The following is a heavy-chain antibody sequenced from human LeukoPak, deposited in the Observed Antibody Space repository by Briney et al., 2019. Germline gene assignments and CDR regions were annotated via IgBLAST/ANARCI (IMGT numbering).Heavy chain of an antibody. CDR1: GYTFTWYY. CDR3: AMLPLTTADAG. J-gene: IGHJ4*02. D-gene: IGHD4-17*01. Sequence: ASVKVSCKASGYTFTWYYMNWVRQTPGQGLEWMGWINPNSGGTNYAQKFQGRVTITRYTSISTAYMELSRLISDDTAVYYCAMLPLTTADAGWGQGTLVTVSS. CDR2: INPNSGGT. V-gene: IGHV1-2*02.